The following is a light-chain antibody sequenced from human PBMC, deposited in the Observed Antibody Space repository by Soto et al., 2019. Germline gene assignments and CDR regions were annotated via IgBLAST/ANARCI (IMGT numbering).Light chain of an antibody. CDR1: QTIYSN. CDR3: LQYHNLWA. V-gene: IGKV3-15*01. J-gene: IGKJ1*01. CDR2: RAS. Sequence: IVMTQSPATLSVSPGERATLSCRGSQTIYSNVAWYQQRPGQAPRLLIYRASTRAPGIPARFSGSGSGTEFTLTISSLHSEDFTVYSCLQYHNLWAFGQGTKVEIK.